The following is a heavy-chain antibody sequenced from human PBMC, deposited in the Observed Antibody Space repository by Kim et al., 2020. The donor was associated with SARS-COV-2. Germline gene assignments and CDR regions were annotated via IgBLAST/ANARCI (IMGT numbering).Heavy chain of an antibody. CDR2: IYYSGST. Sequence: SETLSLTCTVSGGSVSSGSYFWSWIRQPPGKGLEWIGYIYYSGSTNYYPSLKSRVTMSLDTSKNQFSLNLRSVTAADTAVYYCARAPNDFWSGYPYFDYWGQGTLVTVSS. CDR1: GGSVSSGSYF. V-gene: IGHV4-61*01. CDR3: ARAPNDFWSGYPYFDY. J-gene: IGHJ4*02. D-gene: IGHD3-3*01.